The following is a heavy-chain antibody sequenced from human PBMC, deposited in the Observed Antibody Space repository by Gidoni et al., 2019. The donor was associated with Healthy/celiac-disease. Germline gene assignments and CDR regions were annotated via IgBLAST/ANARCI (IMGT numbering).Heavy chain of an antibody. J-gene: IGHJ6*03. V-gene: IGHV3-30-3*01. CDR1: GLTFSSSA. CDR2: ISYDGSNK. D-gene: IGHD6-6*01. CDR3: ARDIAARGYYYYYYIDV. Sequence: QVQLVESGGGVVQPGRSLRLSCAAAGLTFSSSAMHWVRQAPGKGMEWVAVISYDGSNKYDADSVKGRFTISRDNSKNTLYLQMTSLRAEDTAVYYCARDIAARGYYYYYYIDVWGKGTTVTVSS.